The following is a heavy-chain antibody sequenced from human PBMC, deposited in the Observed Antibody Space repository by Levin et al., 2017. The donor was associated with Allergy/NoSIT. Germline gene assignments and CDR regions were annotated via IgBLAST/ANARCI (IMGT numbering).Heavy chain of an antibody. Sequence: GGSLRLSCAASGFTFSSYAMSWVRQAPGKGLEWVSAISGSGGSTYYADSVKGRFTISRDNSKNTLYLQMNSLRAEDTDVYYCANCDSIAVAGNPVDYWGQGTLVTVSS. CDR3: ANCDSIAVAGNPVDY. CDR1: GFTFSSYA. V-gene: IGHV3-23*01. J-gene: IGHJ4*02. D-gene: IGHD6-19*01. CDR2: ISGSGGST.